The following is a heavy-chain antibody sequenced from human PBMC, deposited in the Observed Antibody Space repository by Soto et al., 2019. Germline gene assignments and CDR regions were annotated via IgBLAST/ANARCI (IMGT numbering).Heavy chain of an antibody. Sequence: ASVKVSCKASGGTFSSYAISWVRQAPGQGLEWMGGIIPIFGTANYAQKFQGRVTITADESTSTAYMELSSLRSEDTAVYYCARRRVSGSSYYFDYWGQGTLVTVSS. J-gene: IGHJ4*02. D-gene: IGHD1-26*01. CDR3: ARRRVSGSSYYFDY. V-gene: IGHV1-69*13. CDR2: IIPIFGTA. CDR1: GGTFSSYA.